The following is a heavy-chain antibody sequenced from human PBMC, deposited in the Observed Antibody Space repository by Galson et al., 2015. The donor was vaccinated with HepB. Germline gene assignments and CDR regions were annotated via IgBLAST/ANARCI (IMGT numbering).Heavy chain of an antibody. CDR1: GYTFSNFA. J-gene: IGHJ4*02. Sequence: SVRLSCTASGYTFSNFAMSWVRQAPGKGLQWVSRISPSGGATYYAESVKGRFTISRDNSKSTPYLQMNSLRADDTAVFYCAKDRDFYDSNGYYYLFSWGQGTLVTVSS. V-gene: IGHV3-23*01. CDR3: AKDRDFYDSNGYYYLFS. D-gene: IGHD3-22*01. CDR2: ISPSGGAT.